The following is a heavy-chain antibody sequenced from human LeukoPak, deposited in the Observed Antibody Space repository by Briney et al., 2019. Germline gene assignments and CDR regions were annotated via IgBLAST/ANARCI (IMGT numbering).Heavy chain of an antibody. CDR3: ARYREQQLARQRDEYYFAY. D-gene: IGHD6-13*01. J-gene: IGHJ4*02. CDR2: IYYSGST. Sequence: SETLSLTCSVSGGSISSTSYYWAWIRQFPGKGLEWIGTIYYSGSTYYNPSLKSRLTISVYTSKNHFSLKLSSVTAADTAVYYCARYREQQLARQRDEYYFAYWGQGTLVTVSS. V-gene: IGHV4-39*02. CDR1: GGSISSTSYY.